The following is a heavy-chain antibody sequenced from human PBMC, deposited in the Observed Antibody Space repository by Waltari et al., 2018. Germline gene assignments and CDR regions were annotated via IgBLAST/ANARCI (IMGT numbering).Heavy chain of an antibody. D-gene: IGHD5-12*01. CDR3: ARAGLGSPSQWLQLFDS. CDR2: IPAGGNT. Sequence: EVQLVESGGGLIQPGGSLRLSCEASGFRVSYNYMSWVRQAPGKGLEWLAVIPAGGNTYYGDSVKGRFTISRDISKNTLSLQMNSLTVDDSAMYYCARAGLGSPSQWLQLFDSWGQGTLVTVSS. J-gene: IGHJ4*02. CDR1: GFRVSYNY. V-gene: IGHV3-53*01.